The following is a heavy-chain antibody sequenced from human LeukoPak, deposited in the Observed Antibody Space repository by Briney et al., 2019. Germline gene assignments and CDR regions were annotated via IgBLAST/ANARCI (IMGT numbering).Heavy chain of an antibody. Sequence: SETLSLTCAVYGGSFGGYYWTWIRQPPGKGLEWIGEISHSGSTNYSPSLKSRVTILLDTSKSQFSLKLSSVTAADTAVYYCARVAPQYYYGSGKNAFDIWGQGTMVTVSS. CDR2: ISHSGST. V-gene: IGHV4-34*01. D-gene: IGHD3-10*01. J-gene: IGHJ3*02. CDR1: GGSFGGYY. CDR3: ARVAPQYYYGSGKNAFDI.